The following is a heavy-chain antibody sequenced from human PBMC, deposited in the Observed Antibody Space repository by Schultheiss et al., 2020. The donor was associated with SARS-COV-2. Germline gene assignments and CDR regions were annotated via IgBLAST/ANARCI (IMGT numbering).Heavy chain of an antibody. J-gene: IGHJ3*02. CDR2: IYHSGST. Sequence: SETLSLTCAVSGGSISSSNWWSWVRQHPGKGLEWIGSIYHSGSTYYNPSLKSRVTISVDTSKNQFSLKLSSVTAADTAVYYCARASQPGAFDIWGQGTMVTVSS. CDR1: GGSISSSNW. CDR3: ARASQPGAFDI. V-gene: IGHV4-4*02.